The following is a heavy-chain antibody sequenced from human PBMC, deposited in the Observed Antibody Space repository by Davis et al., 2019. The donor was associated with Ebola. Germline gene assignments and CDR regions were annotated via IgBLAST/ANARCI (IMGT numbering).Heavy chain of an antibody. V-gene: IGHV4-31*03. J-gene: IGHJ4*02. Sequence: SETLSPTCTVSGGSISSGGYYWSWLRQHPGKGLVWIGYIYYSGSTYYNPSLKSRVTISVDTSKNQFSLKLSSVTAADTAVYYCARGRRYSYGPPRYWGQGTLVTVSS. D-gene: IGHD5-18*01. CDR1: GGSISSGGYY. CDR3: ARGRRYSYGPPRY. CDR2: IYYSGST.